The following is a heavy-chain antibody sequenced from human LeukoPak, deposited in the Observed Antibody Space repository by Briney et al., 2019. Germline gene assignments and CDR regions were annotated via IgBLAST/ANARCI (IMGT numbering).Heavy chain of an antibody. CDR2: ISSSSSYI. J-gene: IGHJ6*03. CDR1: GFTFSSYS. D-gene: IGHD6-19*01. Sequence: GGSLRLSCAASGFTFSSYSMNWVRQAPGKGLEWVSSISSSSSYIYYADSVKGRFTISRDNAKNSLYLQMNSLRAKDTAVYYCARTMPSSGWPHYMDVWGKGTTVTVSS. CDR3: ARTMPSSGWPHYMDV. V-gene: IGHV3-21*01.